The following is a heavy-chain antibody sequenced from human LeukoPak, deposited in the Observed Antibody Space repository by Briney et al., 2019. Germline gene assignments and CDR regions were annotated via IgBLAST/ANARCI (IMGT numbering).Heavy chain of an antibody. CDR1: GFTFSSYA. CDR3: AKTDRWLVIANFDY. Sequence: PGGSLRLSCAASGFTFSSYAMSWVRQAPGKGLEWVSAISGSGGSTYYADSVKGLFTISRDNSKNTLYLQMNSLRAEDTAVYYCAKTDRWLVIANFDYWGQGTLVTVSS. D-gene: IGHD2-21*01. V-gene: IGHV3-23*01. CDR2: ISGSGGST. J-gene: IGHJ4*02.